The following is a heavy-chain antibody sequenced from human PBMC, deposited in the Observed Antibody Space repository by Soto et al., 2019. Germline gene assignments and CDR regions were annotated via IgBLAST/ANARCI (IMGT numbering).Heavy chain of an antibody. CDR3: ARGAGGYSGYDSRFDY. CDR2: MFYSGLT. J-gene: IGHJ4*02. CDR1: GYSVTSSDYY. Sequence: LSLTCSVSGYSVTSSDYYWAWIRQPPGKGLEWIGSMFYSGLTYYNPSLKSRVTLSVDTSKNQFSVRLNSVTAADTAVYYCARGAGGYSGYDSRFDYWGQGALVTVSS. D-gene: IGHD5-12*01. V-gene: IGHV4-39*01.